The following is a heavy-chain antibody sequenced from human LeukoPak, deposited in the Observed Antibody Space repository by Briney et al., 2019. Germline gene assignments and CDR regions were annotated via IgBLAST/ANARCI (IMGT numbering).Heavy chain of an antibody. Sequence: WASVKVSRKASGGTFSSYTISWVRQAPGQGLEWVGRIIPILGIANYAQKFQGRVTITADKSTSTAYMELSSLRSEDTAVYYCARDRGDIVVVPAASGAFDIWGQGTMVTVSS. CDR1: GGTFSSYT. CDR2: IIPILGIA. CDR3: ARDRGDIVVVPAASGAFDI. V-gene: IGHV1-69*04. J-gene: IGHJ3*02. D-gene: IGHD2-2*01.